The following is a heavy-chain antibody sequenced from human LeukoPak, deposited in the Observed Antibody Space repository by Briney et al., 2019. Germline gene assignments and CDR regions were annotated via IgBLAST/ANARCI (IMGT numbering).Heavy chain of an antibody. V-gene: IGHV3-48*03. D-gene: IGHD3-22*01. CDR1: GFTFSSYE. Sequence: PGGSLRLSCAASGFTFSSYEMNWVRQAPGKGLEWVSYISSSGSTIYYADSVKGRFTIPRDNAKNSLYLQMNSLRAEDTAVYYCARARHPGCPYDSSGYWAYWGQGTLVTVSS. CDR3: ARARHPGCPYDSSGYWAY. J-gene: IGHJ4*02. CDR2: ISSSGSTI.